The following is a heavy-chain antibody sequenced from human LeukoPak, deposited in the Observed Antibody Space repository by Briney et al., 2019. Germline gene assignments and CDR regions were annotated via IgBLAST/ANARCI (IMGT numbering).Heavy chain of an antibody. CDR2: IRSKANSYAT. J-gene: IGHJ3*02. V-gene: IGHV3-73*01. Sequence: GGSLRLSCAASGFTFSGSAMHWVRQASGKGLEWVGRIRSKANSYATAYAASVKGRFTISRDDSKNTAYLQMNSLKTEDTAVYYCTRHLARYSSSQAADAFDIWGQGTMVTVSS. CDR3: TRHLARYSSSQAADAFDI. D-gene: IGHD6-13*01. CDR1: GFTFSGSA.